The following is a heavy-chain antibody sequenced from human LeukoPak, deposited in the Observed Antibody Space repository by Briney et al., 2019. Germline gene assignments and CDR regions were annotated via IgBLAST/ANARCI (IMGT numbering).Heavy chain of an antibody. J-gene: IGHJ3*02. CDR2: IYYSGST. Sequence: SETLSLTCTVSSGSISSSSYYWDWFRQPPGKGLEWIGTIYYSGSTYYNPSLKSRVTISKDTSKNQFSLKLSSVTAADTAVYYCARDREIVVVIRQNDAFDIWGQGTMVTVSS. CDR1: SGSISSSSYY. V-gene: IGHV4-39*07. D-gene: IGHD3-22*01. CDR3: ARDREIVVVIRQNDAFDI.